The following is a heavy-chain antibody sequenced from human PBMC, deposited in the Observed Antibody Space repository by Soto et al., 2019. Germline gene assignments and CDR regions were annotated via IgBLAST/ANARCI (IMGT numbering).Heavy chain of an antibody. CDR1: GASISSGGYY. V-gene: IGHV4-31*03. D-gene: IGHD1-26*01. CDR3: ARDQAPGAFTRGYFDY. Sequence: QVQLQESGPGLVKPSQTLSLTCTVSGASISSGGYYWSWIRQPPGKGLEWIGYTYYSGSTYYNPSLKSRLTVLVDASKNQLSLSLPSVTAADTAVYYCARDQAPGAFTRGYFDYWGQGILVTVSS. J-gene: IGHJ4*02. CDR2: TYYSGST.